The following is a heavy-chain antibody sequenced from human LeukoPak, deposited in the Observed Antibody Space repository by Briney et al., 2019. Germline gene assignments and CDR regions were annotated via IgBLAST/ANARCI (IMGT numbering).Heavy chain of an antibody. CDR2: IYYSGST. CDR1: GGSISSYY. CDR3: VRSGTYYYYMDV. J-gene: IGHJ6*03. V-gene: IGHV4-59*06. D-gene: IGHD1-1*01. Sequence: SETLSLTCTVSGGSISSYYWSWIRQPPGKGLEWIGYIYYSGSTYYNPSLKSRVTISVDTSKNHFSLKLSSVTAADTAIYYCVRSGTYYYYMDVWGKGTTVTVSS.